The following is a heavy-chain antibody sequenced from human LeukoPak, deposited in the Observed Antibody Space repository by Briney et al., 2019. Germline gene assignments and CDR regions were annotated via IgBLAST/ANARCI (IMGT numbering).Heavy chain of an antibody. V-gene: IGHV1-24*01. CDR3: ASRRLVSLRFLEWLRFAFDI. CDR2: FDPEDGET. J-gene: IGHJ3*02. Sequence: ASVKVSCKVSGYTLTELSMHWVRQAPGKGLEWMGGFDPEDGETIYAQKFQGRVTMTEGTSTDTAYMELSSLRSEDTAVYYCASRRLVSLRFLEWLRFAFDIWGQGTMVTVSS. CDR1: GYTLTELS. D-gene: IGHD3-3*01.